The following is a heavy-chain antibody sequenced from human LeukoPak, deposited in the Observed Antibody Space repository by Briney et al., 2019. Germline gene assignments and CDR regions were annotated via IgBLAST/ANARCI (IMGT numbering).Heavy chain of an antibody. J-gene: IGHJ5*02. CDR2: ISSSGGST. D-gene: IGHD3-10*01. Sequence: PRGSLRLSCAASGFTFSSYAMHWVRQAPGKGLEYVAAISSSGGSTYYANSVKGRFTISRDNSKNTLYLQMGSLRAEDMAVYYCARGTIRGVAYNWFDPWGQGTLVTVSS. V-gene: IGHV3-64*01. CDR1: GFTFSSYA. CDR3: ARGTIRGVAYNWFDP.